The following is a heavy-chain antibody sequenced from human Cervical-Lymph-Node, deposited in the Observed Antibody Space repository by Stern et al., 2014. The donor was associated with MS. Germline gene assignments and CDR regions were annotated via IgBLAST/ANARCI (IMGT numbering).Heavy chain of an antibody. J-gene: IGHJ4*02. CDR1: GFTFNDYA. CDR3: ARGKYYYDSSGYPN. D-gene: IGHD3-22*01. Sequence: EVQLVESGGGLVQPGRSLRLSCVVSGFTFNDYAMHWVRQAPGKGLEWVSGITWNGHVIAYGDSVKGRFSISRDNTKNSLYLQMNSLRPEDTALYYCARGKYYYDSSGYPNWGQGTLVTVSS. CDR2: ITWNGHVI. V-gene: IGHV3-9*01.